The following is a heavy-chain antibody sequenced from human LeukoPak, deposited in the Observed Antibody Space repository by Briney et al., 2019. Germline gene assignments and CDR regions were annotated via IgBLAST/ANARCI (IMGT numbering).Heavy chain of an antibody. D-gene: IGHD5-18*01. CDR2: ISHSGST. J-gene: IGHJ4*02. CDR1: GYSISSTYY. V-gene: IGHV4-38-2*02. CDR3: ARVNTPVATFDY. Sequence: PSETLSLTCTVSGYSISSTYYGGWIRQPPGKGLEWIATISHSGSTYYHPSLKSRVAISIDTSKKQFSLKLSSVTAADTAIYYCARVNTPVATFDYWGQGTLVTVSS.